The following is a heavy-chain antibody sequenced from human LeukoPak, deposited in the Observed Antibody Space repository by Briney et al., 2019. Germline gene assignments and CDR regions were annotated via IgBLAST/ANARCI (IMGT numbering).Heavy chain of an antibody. V-gene: IGHV3-30*18. CDR3: ANLKSHP. J-gene: IGHJ5*02. Sequence: GGSLRLSCAASGFTFSSYGMHWVRQAPGKGLEWVAVISYDGSNKYYADSVKGRFTISRDNSKNTLYLQMNSLRAEDTAVYYCANLKSHPWGQGTLVTVSS. CDR2: ISYDGSNK. CDR1: GFTFSSYG.